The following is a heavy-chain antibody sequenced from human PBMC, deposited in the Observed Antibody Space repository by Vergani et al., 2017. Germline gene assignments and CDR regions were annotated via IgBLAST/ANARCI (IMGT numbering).Heavy chain of an antibody. CDR2: IYPDDSDI. D-gene: IGHD6-19*01. Sequence: EVQLVQSGAEVKKPGESLKISCKGSGYRFTSYWIGWVRQMPGKGLEWMGIIYPDDSDIRYSPSFQGQVTVSADKSISTAYLQWSSRKASDTAIYYCARQTWGVAGFTFDYWGQGTLVKVSS. CDR3: ARQTWGVAGFTFDY. V-gene: IGHV5-51*01. CDR1: GYRFTSYW. J-gene: IGHJ4*02.